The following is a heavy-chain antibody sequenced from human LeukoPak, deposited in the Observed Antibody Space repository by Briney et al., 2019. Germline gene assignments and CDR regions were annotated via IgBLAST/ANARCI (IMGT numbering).Heavy chain of an antibody. CDR1: GFTFSKYS. CDR3: ARDYLVSFDS. J-gene: IGHJ4*02. Sequence: GGSLRLSCAASGFTFSKYSMNWVRQAPGKGLEWVSSISRSSSNIYYADSVKGRFTISRDNAKNSLYLQMNSLRAEDTALYYCARDYLVSFDSWGQGTLVTASS. V-gene: IGHV3-21*06. D-gene: IGHD5/OR15-5a*01. CDR2: ISRSSSNI.